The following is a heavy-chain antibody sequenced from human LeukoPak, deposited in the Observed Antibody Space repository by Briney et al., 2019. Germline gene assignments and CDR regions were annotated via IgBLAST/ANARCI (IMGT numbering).Heavy chain of an antibody. CDR1: GGSISSYY. J-gene: IGHJ4*02. V-gene: IGHV4-39*01. CDR3: ARYGSAVTGFDS. Sequence: PSETLSLTCTVSGGSISSYYWSWIRQPPGKGLEWIGSIYYSGGTYYNPSLKSRVTISVDTSKNQFSLKLSSVTAADTAVYYCARYGSAVTGFDSWGQGTLVTVSS. CDR2: IYYSGGT. D-gene: IGHD2-2*01.